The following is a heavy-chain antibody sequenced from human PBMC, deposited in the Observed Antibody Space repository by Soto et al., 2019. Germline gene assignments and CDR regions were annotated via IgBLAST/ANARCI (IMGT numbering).Heavy chain of an antibody. CDR2: INPSGGST. J-gene: IGHJ4*02. D-gene: IGHD3-22*01. CDR3: ARDEEGSGYYSCFDY. V-gene: IGHV1-46*03. Sequence: ASVKVSCKASGYTFTSYYMHWVRQAPGQGLEKMGIINPSGGSTSYAQKFQGRVTMTRDTSTSTVYMELSSLRSEDTAVYYFARDEEGSGYYSCFDYWGQGTLVTVSS. CDR1: GYTFTSYY.